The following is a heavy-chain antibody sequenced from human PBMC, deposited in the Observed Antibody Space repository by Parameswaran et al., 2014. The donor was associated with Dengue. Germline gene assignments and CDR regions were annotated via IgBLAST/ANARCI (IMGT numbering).Heavy chain of an antibody. CDR3: AKGTYDILTGYPVDY. V-gene: IGHV3-9*01. D-gene: IGHD3-9*01. J-gene: IGHJ4*02. Sequence: WIRQPPGKGLEWVSGISWNSGSIGYADSVKGRFTISRDNAKNSLYLQMNSLRAEDTALYYCAKGTYDILTGYPVDYWGQGTLVTVS. CDR2: ISWNSGSI.